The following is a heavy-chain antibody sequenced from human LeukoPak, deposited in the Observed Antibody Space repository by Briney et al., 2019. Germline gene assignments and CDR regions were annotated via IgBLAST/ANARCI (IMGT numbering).Heavy chain of an antibody. D-gene: IGHD3-22*01. J-gene: IGHJ4*02. CDR1: GFTVSSNY. CDR3: ARDRPYYYDSSGYPRAFDY. Sequence: GGSLRLSCAASGFTVSSNYMSWVRQAPGKGLEWVSVIYGGGSTYYADSVKGRFTISRDNSKNTLYLQMNSLRAEDTAVYYCARDRPYYYDSSGYPRAFDYWGQGTLVTVSS. V-gene: IGHV3-66*02. CDR2: IYGGGST.